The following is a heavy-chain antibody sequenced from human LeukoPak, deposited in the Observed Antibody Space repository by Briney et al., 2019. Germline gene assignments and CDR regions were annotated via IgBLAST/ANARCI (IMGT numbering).Heavy chain of an antibody. CDR1: GCSISSSSYY. Sequence: PSETLSLTCTVSGCSISSSSYYWGRIRQPPGKGLERIGSIYYSGSTYYNPSLKSRVTISVDTSKNQFSLKLSSVTAADTAVYYCARYSSSWYDYFDYWGQGTLVTVSS. J-gene: IGHJ4*02. V-gene: IGHV4-39*01. CDR2: IYYSGST. D-gene: IGHD6-13*01. CDR3: ARYSSSWYDYFDY.